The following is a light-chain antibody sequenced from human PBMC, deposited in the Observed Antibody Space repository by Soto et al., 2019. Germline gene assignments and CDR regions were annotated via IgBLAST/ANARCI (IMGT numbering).Light chain of an antibody. CDR2: DAS. V-gene: IGKV1-33*01. J-gene: IGKJ1*01. Sequence: DIQMTQSPSSLSASVGDRVTITCQASQDISNYLNWYQQKPGKAPKLLIYDASNLETGVPSRFSGSGSGTDFTFTINSLQPEDIATYYCQQYDNLLTWTFGQGTKVDIK. CDR1: QDISNY. CDR3: QQYDNLLTWT.